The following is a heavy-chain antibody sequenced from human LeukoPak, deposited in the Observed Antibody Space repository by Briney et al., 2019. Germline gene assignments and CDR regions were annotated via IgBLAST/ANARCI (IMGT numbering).Heavy chain of an antibody. CDR1: GFTFSSNG. D-gene: IGHD4-23*01. CDR3: AKGYGGNNYYFDY. Sequence: GGSLRLSCVASGFTFSSNGMHWVRQAPGKGLEWVTFIQYDGSKKYYADSVKGRFTISRDNSKNTLYLQMNSLRAEDTAVYYCAKGYGGNNYYFDYWGQGTLVTVSS. CDR2: IQYDGSKK. V-gene: IGHV3-30*02. J-gene: IGHJ4*02.